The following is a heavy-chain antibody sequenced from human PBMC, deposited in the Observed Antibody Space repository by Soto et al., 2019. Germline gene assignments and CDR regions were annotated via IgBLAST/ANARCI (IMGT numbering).Heavy chain of an antibody. CDR2: SSATGAGT. V-gene: IGHV3-23*01. CDR3: AKDRRAGGNYGFYSDF. Sequence: GGSLRLSCAASGFTFSSYGMTWVRQAPGKGLEWVSFSSATGAGTYYADSVKGRYTISRDNSKNTLYLQMTSLRADDTAVYYCAKDRRAGGNYGFYSDFWGQGALVTVSS. CDR1: GFTFSSYG. D-gene: IGHD1-7*01. J-gene: IGHJ4*02.